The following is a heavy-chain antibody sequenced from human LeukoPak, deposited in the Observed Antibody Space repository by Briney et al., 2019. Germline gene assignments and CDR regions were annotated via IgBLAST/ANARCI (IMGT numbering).Heavy chain of an antibody. Sequence: GGSLRLSCEASGFTFSSYSIVWIRQAPGKGLEGVASISSTSLYPYYADSVQGRFIVSRDNANNSAYLQMHSLRADDTAVYFCARGVRKVLKFIDFWGPGTMVAVSS. V-gene: IGHV3-21*01. CDR3: ARGVRKVLKFIDF. D-gene: IGHD3-10*01. CDR1: GFTFSSYS. J-gene: IGHJ4*02. CDR2: ISSTSLYP.